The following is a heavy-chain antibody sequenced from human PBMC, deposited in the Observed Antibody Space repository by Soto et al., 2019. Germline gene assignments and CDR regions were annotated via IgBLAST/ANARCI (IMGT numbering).Heavy chain of an antibody. CDR2: IYHSGST. CDR3: ARGGFTMVRGVIPTDAFDI. Sequence: QVQLQESGPGLVKPSGTLSLTCAVSSGSISSSNWRSWVRQPPGKGLEWIGEIYHSGSTNYNPSLKSRVTISVDKSKNQFSLKLSSVTAADTAVYYCARGGFTMVRGVIPTDAFDIWGQGTMVTVSS. CDR1: SGSISSSNW. J-gene: IGHJ3*02. D-gene: IGHD3-10*01. V-gene: IGHV4-4*02.